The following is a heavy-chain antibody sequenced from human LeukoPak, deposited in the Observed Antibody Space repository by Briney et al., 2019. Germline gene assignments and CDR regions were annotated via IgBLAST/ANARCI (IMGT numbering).Heavy chain of an antibody. CDR3: ARARGLRLGELSS. V-gene: IGHV3-7*01. CDR2: IKQDGSEK. Sequence: GGSLRLSCAASGFTFSTYYMSWVRQAPGTGLEWVAHIKQDGSEKYYVDSVKGRFTISRDNAKNSLYLQMNSLRAEDTAVYYCARARGLRLGELSSGGQGTLVTVSS. D-gene: IGHD3-16*02. J-gene: IGHJ4*02. CDR1: GFTFSTYY.